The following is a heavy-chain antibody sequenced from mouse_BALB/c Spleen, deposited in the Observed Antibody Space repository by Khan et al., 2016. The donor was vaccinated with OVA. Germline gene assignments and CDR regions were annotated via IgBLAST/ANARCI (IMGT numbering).Heavy chain of an antibody. CDR1: GFTFSGFG. CDR2: ISSGSSTI. Sequence: EVELVESGGGLVQPGGSRKLSCAASGFTFSGFGMHWVRQAPEKGLEWVAYISSGSSTIYYADTVKGRFTISRDNPKNTLFLQMTRLRSEDTAMYYCASRRIYDGYYGGSMDYWGQGTSVTVSS. CDR3: ASRRIYDGYYGGSMDY. D-gene: IGHD2-3*01. V-gene: IGHV5-17*02. J-gene: IGHJ4*01.